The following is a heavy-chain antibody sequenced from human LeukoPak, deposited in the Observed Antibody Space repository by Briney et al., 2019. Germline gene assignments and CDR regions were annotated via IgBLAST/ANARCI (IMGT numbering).Heavy chain of an antibody. Sequence: SETLSLTCAVYGGSFSGYYWSWIRQPPGKGLEWIGEINHSGSTNYNPSLKSRVTISVDTSKNQFSLKLSSVTAADTAVYYCAGSSGQDWYFDLWGRGTLVTVSS. V-gene: IGHV4-34*01. D-gene: IGHD6-19*01. J-gene: IGHJ2*01. CDR3: AGSSGQDWYFDL. CDR2: INHSGST. CDR1: GGSFSGYY.